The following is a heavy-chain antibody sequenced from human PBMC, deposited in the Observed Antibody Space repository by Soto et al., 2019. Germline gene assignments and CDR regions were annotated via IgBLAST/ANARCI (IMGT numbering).Heavy chain of an antibody. V-gene: IGHV3-30*18. CDR2: ISYDGSNK. CDR1: GFTFSSYG. J-gene: IGHJ4*02. D-gene: IGHD2-2*01. Sequence: QVQLVESGGGVVQPGRSLRLSCAASGFTFSSYGMHWVRQAPGKGLEWVAVISYDGSNKYYADSVKGRFTISRDNSKNTLYLQMNSLRAEDTAVYYCAKDRLEVPAAILDYWGQGTLVTVSS. CDR3: AKDRLEVPAAILDY.